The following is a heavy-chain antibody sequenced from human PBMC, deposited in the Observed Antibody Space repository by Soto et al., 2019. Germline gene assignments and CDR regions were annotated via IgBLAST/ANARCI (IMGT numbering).Heavy chain of an antibody. CDR2: ISGSGGST. Sequence: EVQLLESGGGLVQPGGSLRLSCAASGFTFSSYAMSWVRQAPGKGLEWVSAISGSGGSTYYADSVKGRFTISRDTSKNTLYLQMNSLRAEDTAVYYCAKDRKGISSGDYGYWGQGTLVTVSS. D-gene: IGHD4-17*01. J-gene: IGHJ4*02. CDR3: AKDRKGISSGDYGY. V-gene: IGHV3-23*01. CDR1: GFTFSSYA.